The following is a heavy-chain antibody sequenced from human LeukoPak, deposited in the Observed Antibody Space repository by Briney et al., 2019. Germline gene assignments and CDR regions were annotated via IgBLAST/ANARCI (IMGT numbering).Heavy chain of an antibody. CDR2: IYYSGST. CDR1: GGSISSYY. V-gene: IGHV4-59*01. D-gene: IGHD3-16*01. Sequence: KSSETLSLTCTASGGSISSYYWSWIRQPPGKGLEWIGYIYYSGSTNYNPSLKSRVTISVDTSKNQFSLKLSSVTAADTAVYYCARDPAGPITDWGQGTLVTVSS. CDR3: ARDPAGPITD. J-gene: IGHJ4*02.